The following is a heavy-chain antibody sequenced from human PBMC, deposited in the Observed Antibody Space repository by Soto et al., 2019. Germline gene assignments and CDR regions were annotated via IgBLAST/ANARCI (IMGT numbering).Heavy chain of an antibody. D-gene: IGHD4-17*01. CDR3: DKAMKWGGMTTIRYFDS. CDR2: ISSNSATI. Sequence: EVQLVESGGCLVQPGRSLRLSCVASGFIADDYAMHWVRQAPGKGLEWVSGISSNSATINYADSVTGRFTISRDNAKNSRLLYMNKLRPEDTAFYYCDKAMKWGGMTTIRYFDSWGQGTLVTVSS. CDR1: GFIADDYA. J-gene: IGHJ4*02. V-gene: IGHV3-9*02.